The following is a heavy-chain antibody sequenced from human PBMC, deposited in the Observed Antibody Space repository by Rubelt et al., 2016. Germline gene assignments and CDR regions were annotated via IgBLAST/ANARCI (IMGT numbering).Heavy chain of an antibody. CDR3: ARGASVMIVADYFDY. Sequence: EWVAVIWYDGSNKYYADSVKGRFTISRDNSKNTLYLQMNSLRAEDTAVYYCARGASVMIVADYFDYWGQGTLVTVSS. J-gene: IGHJ4*02. D-gene: IGHD3-22*01. V-gene: IGHV3-33*01. CDR2: IWYDGSNK.